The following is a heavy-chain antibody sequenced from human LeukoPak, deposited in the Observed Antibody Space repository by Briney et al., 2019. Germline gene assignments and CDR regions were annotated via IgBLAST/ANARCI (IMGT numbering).Heavy chain of an antibody. D-gene: IGHD5/OR15-5a*01. J-gene: IGHJ6*03. CDR1: GYTFTSYG. V-gene: IGHV1-18*01. Sequence: GASVKVSCKASGYTFTSYGISWVRQAPGQGLEWMGWISAYNGNTNYAQKLQGRVTMTTDTSTSTAYMELRSLRSDDTAVYYCARDLIRGLGSFYYYYMDVWGKGTTVTISS. CDR2: ISAYNGNT. CDR3: ARDLIRGLGSFYYYYMDV.